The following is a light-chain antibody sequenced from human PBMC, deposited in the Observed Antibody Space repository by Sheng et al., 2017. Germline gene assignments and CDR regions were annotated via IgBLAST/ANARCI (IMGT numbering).Light chain of an antibody. Sequence: EIVMTQSPATLSVSPGERATLSCRASQSVGSKLAWYQRKPGQAPRLLIYAASNRATGIPDRFSGSGSGTDFTLSISRLEPEDSAVYYCQQYGSSPSTFGQGTRLEIK. V-gene: IGKV3-20*01. CDR1: QSVGSK. J-gene: IGKJ5*01. CDR3: QQYGSSPST. CDR2: AAS.